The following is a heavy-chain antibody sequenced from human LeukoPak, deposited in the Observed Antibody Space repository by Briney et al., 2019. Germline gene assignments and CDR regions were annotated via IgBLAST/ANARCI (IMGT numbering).Heavy chain of an antibody. Sequence: SETLSLTCTVSGGSISSYYWSWIRQPPGKGLEWIGYIYYSGNTNYNPPLKSRVTISVDTSKNQFSLKLSSVTAADTAVYYCATGRWGSSWYRGFDPWGQGTLVTVSS. V-gene: IGHV4-59*08. D-gene: IGHD6-13*01. CDR1: GGSISSYY. CDR3: ATGRWGSSWYRGFDP. CDR2: IYYSGNT. J-gene: IGHJ5*02.